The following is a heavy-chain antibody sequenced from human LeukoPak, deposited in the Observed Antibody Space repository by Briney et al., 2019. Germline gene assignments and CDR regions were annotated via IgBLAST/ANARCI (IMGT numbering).Heavy chain of an antibody. CDR2: MTGGTYST. J-gene: IGHJ4*02. CDR3: SSSGWYD. CDR1: GFIFSNYA. V-gene: IGHV3-23*01. D-gene: IGHD6-19*01. Sequence: GGSLRLSCAASGFIFSNYALSWVRQAPGKGLEWVSAMTGGTYSTYYADSVKGRFTISRDNAKNILYLQMNSLRAEDTAVYYCSSSGWYDWGQGTLVTVSS.